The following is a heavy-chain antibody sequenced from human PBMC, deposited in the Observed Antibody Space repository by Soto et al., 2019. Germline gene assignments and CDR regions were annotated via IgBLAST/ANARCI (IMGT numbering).Heavy chain of an antibody. V-gene: IGHV3-15*07. CDR3: TTELPPVYGDYGYYGMDV. CDR2: IKSKTDGGTT. J-gene: IGHJ6*02. D-gene: IGHD4-17*01. CDR1: GFTFSNAW. Sequence: PGGSLRLSCAASGFTFSNAWMNWVRQAPGKGLEWVGRIKSKTDGGTTDYAAPVKGRFTISRDDSKNTLYLQMNSLKTEDTAVYYCTTELPPVYGDYGYYGMDVWGQGTTVTVSS.